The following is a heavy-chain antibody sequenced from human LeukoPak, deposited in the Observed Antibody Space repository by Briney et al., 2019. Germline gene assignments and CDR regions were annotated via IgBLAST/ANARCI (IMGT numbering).Heavy chain of an antibody. J-gene: IGHJ5*02. D-gene: IGHD3-10*01. CDR2: IIPIFGTA. CDR3: ARVSGGSGRKGWFDP. V-gene: IGHV1-69*13. CDR1: EGTFSSYA. Sequence: ASVKVSCKASEGTFSSYAISWVRQAPGQGLEWMGGIIPIFGTANYAQKFQGRVTITADESTSTAYMELSSLRSEDTAVYYCARVSGGSGRKGWFDPWGQGTLVTVSS.